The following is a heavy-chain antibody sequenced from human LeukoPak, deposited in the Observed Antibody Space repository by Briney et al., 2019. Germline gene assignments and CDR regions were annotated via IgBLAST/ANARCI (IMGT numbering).Heavy chain of an antibody. CDR1: GFTFSNYA. V-gene: IGHV3-23*01. Sequence: GGSLRLSCAASGFTFSNYAMSWVRQAPGRGLEWVATISDSGDSTYYADSVKGRFTISRDNSKKTLHLQMDSLRAEDTAIHYCAKVPYSDYGSGRPPFMDVWGQGTTVAVSS. D-gene: IGHD3-10*01. J-gene: IGHJ6*02. CDR3: AKVPYSDYGSGRPPFMDV. CDR2: ISDSGDST.